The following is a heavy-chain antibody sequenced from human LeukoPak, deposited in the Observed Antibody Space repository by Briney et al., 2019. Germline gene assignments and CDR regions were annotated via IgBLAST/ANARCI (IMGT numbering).Heavy chain of an antibody. CDR1: GYTFTSYY. J-gene: IGHJ2*01. CDR3: ARAPFPDWYFDL. Sequence: ASVKVSCKASGYTFTSYYMHWVRQAPGQGLEWMGIINPSGGSTSYAQKFQGRVTMTRDTSTSTVYMELSSLRSGDTAVYYCARAPFPDWYFDLWGRGTLVTVSS. CDR2: INPSGGST. V-gene: IGHV1-46*01.